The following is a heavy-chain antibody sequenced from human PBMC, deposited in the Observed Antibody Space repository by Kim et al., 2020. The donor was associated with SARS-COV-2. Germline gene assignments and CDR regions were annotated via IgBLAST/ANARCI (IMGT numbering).Heavy chain of an antibody. CDR1: GFTFSSYA. CDR2: ISYDGSNK. CDR3: ATRGDYGGNGFD. J-gene: IGHJ4*02. Sequence: GGSLRLSCAASGFTFSSYAMHWVRQAPGKGLEWVAVISYDGSNKYYADSVKGRFTISRDNSKNTLYLQMNSLRAEDTAVYYCATRGDYGGNGFDWGQGTLVTVSS. D-gene: IGHD4-17*01. V-gene: IGHV3-30*04.